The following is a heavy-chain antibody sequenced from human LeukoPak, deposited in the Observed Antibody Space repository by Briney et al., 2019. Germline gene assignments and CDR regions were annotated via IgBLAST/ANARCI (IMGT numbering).Heavy chain of an antibody. Sequence: GGSLRLSCTASEFSISRHYMSWVRQAPGKGLEWVSTFSIGGTTYYADSVKGRFTISRDNSKNTLYLQMNSLRAEDTAVYYCASHLGYSSSWYLYFWGQGTLVTVPS. CDR3: ASHLGYSSSWYLYF. D-gene: IGHD6-13*01. V-gene: IGHV3-66*04. CDR1: EFSISRHY. CDR2: FSIGGTT. J-gene: IGHJ4*02.